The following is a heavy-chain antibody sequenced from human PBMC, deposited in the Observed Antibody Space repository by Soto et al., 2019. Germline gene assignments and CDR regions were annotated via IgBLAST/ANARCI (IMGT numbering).Heavy chain of an antibody. V-gene: IGHV2-5*02. D-gene: IGHD2-15*01. J-gene: IGHJ4*02. CDR1: GFSLTTRDVG. CDR2: IYLDDEE. CDR3: VRASGCGNAANFDS. Sequence: QITLEESGPTLVKPTQTLPLTCAFSGFSLTTRDVGVGWIRQPPGKALEWLALIYLDDEERYSPSLKSRLTTXKXTXTNQVVLTMTNMDPVATATDYCVRASGCGNAANFDSWGQGTLVNASS.